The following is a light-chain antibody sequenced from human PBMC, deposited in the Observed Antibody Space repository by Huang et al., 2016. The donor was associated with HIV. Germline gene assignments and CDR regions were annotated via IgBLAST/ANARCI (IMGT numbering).Light chain of an antibody. CDR1: QSLLHSNGYNY. CDR2: LGS. CDR3: MQAQQSPHT. J-gene: IGKJ2*01. V-gene: IGKV2-28*01. Sequence: DIVMTQSPLSLPVTPGEPASISCRSSQSLLHSNGYNYLDWYLQKPGQSPQLVIFLGSNRASGVPERFSGSGSGTDFTLKISRVEAEDVGVYYCMQAQQSPHTFGQGTKLEIK.